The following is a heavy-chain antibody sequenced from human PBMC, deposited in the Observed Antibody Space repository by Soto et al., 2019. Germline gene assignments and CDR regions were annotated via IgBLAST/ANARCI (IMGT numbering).Heavy chain of an antibody. Sequence: DVQLLESGGGLVQPGGSLRLSCAASGFTFSSYAMTWVRQAPGKGLQRVSAISGSGGTTYYADSGKGRFTISRDNSKNTVYLQMHSLRAEDTAVYFCAKDLEYSSYYDYYYRDVWGKGTTVTVSS. J-gene: IGHJ6*03. V-gene: IGHV3-23*01. CDR2: ISGSGGTT. CDR3: AKDLEYSSYYDYYYRDV. D-gene: IGHD6-6*01. CDR1: GFTFSSYA.